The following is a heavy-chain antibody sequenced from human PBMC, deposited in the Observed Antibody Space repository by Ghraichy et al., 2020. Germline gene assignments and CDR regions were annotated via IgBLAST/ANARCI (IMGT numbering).Heavy chain of an antibody. CDR1: GFTFSSYA. Sequence: GESLNISCAASGFTFSSYAMSWVRQAPGKGLEWVSAISGSGGSTYYADSVKGRFTISRDNSKNTLYLQMNSLRAEDTAVYYCAKDGSSGWSPEYYFDYWGQGTLVTVSS. V-gene: IGHV3-23*01. CDR2: ISGSGGST. J-gene: IGHJ4*02. CDR3: AKDGSSGWSPEYYFDY. D-gene: IGHD6-19*01.